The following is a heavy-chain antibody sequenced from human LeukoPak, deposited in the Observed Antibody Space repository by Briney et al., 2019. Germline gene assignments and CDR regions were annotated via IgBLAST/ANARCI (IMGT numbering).Heavy chain of an antibody. J-gene: IGHJ4*02. D-gene: IGHD3-22*01. CDR3: ARDNYDSSGYYY. CDR2: IYYSGST. CDR1: GGSISSYY. V-gene: IGHV4-59*12. Sequence: TSETLSLTCTVSGGSISSYYWSWIRQPPGKGLEWIGYIYYSGSTNYNPSLKSRVTISVDTSKNQFSLKLSSVTAADTAVYYCARDNYDSSGYYYWGQGTLVTVSS.